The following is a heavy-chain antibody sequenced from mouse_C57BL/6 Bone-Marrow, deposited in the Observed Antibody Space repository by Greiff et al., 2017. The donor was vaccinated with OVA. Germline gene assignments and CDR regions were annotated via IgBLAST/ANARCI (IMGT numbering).Heavy chain of an antibody. CDR2: IRNKANGYTT. D-gene: IGHD2-2*01. V-gene: IGHV7-3*01. CDR1: GFTFTDYY. Sequence: EVMLVESGGGLVQPGGSLSLSCAASGFTFTDYYMSWVRQPPGKALEWLGFIRNKANGYTTEYSASVKGRFTISRDNSQSILYLQMNALRAEDSATYYCARGMVTTRDYYAMDYWGQGTSVTVSS. J-gene: IGHJ4*01. CDR3: ARGMVTTRDYYAMDY.